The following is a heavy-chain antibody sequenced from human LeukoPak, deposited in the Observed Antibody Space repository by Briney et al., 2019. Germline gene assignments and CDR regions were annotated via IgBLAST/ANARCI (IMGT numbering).Heavy chain of an antibody. V-gene: IGHV1-8*01. J-gene: IGHJ6*03. CDR2: MNPNSGNT. CDR3: VSPAGGSRSDYYYYMDV. CDR1: GYTFTSYD. D-gene: IGHD2-2*01. Sequence: ASVKVSCKASGYTFTSYDINWVRQATGQGLEWMGWMNPNSGNTGYAQKFQGRVTMTRNTSISTAYMELSSLRSEDTAVDYCVSPAGGSRSDYYYYMDVWGKGNTVTVSS.